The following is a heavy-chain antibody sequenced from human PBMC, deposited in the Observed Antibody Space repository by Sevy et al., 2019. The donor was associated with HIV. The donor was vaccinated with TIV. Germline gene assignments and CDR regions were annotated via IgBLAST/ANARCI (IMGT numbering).Heavy chain of an antibody. V-gene: IGHV5-51*01. CDR3: ARRRYDTSGYPQYYFDL. D-gene: IGHD3-22*01. CDR1: GYKFSSYW. J-gene: IGHJ4*02. CDR2: IYPDDSET. Sequence: GESLKISCKGYGYKFSSYWIGWVRQMPGKGLEWMGIIYPDDSETRYSPSLEGQVTISADKHISTAYLHWSSMMASDNTMYFCARRRYDTSGYPQYYFDLWGQGTLVTVSS.